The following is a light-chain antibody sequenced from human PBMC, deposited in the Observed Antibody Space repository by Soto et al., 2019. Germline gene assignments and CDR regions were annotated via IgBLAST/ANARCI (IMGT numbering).Light chain of an antibody. V-gene: IGKV1-9*01. CDR3: QQLITYPQT. CDR1: QTISSW. CDR2: AAS. J-gene: IGKJ1*01. Sequence: QVDQSSSTLSGSVGDRVTLTCRASQTISSWLAWYQQKPGKAPKLLIYAASTLQSGVPSRFSGSGSGTEFALAISSLQPEDFAPYYCQQLITYPQTFGQGTKV.